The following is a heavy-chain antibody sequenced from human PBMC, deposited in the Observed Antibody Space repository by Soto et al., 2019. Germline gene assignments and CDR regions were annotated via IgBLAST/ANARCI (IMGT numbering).Heavy chain of an antibody. Sequence: SETLSLTCTVSGGSISSGGYYWSWIRQHPGKGLEWIGYIYYSGSTYYNPSLKSRVTISVDTSKNQFSLKLSSVTAADTAVYYCAREKWTYYDSSGYYRYFDYWRQGTLVTVSS. J-gene: IGHJ4*02. CDR3: AREKWTYYDSSGYYRYFDY. D-gene: IGHD3-22*01. CDR2: IYYSGST. CDR1: GGSISSGGYY. V-gene: IGHV4-31*03.